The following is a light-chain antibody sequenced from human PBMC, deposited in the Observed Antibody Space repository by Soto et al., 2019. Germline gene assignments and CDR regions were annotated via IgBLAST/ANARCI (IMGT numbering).Light chain of an antibody. J-gene: IGKJ2*01. Sequence: EIMMTQSPATLSVSPGERVTLSCRASQSISSNLAWYQQKPGQAPRLLIYGASTRATGIPARFSGSGSGTGFTLTISSLQSEDFAIYYCHQNNNWPPYTFGQGTKLEIK. CDR1: QSISSN. CDR3: HQNNNWPPYT. CDR2: GAS. V-gene: IGKV3-15*01.